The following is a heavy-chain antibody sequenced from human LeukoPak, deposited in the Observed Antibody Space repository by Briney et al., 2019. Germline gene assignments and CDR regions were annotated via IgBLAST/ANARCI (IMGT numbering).Heavy chain of an antibody. V-gene: IGHV4-38-2*02. Sequence: SETLSLTCTVSGYSISSDYYWGWIRQPPGKGLEWIASVSHSGSTYYNPSLKSRVTISVDTSKTQFSLKLSSVTAADTAVYYCARAYSSSWYFNWFDPWGQGTLVTVSS. CDR2: VSHSGST. CDR3: ARAYSSSWYFNWFDP. CDR1: GYSISSDYY. J-gene: IGHJ5*02. D-gene: IGHD6-13*01.